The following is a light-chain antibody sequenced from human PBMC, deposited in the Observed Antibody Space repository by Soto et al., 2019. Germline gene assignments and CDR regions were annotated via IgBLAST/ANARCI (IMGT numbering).Light chain of an antibody. CDR2: DVR. CDR1: SSDVGGYNF. J-gene: IGLJ1*01. Sequence: QSVLAQPASVSGSPGQSITISCTGTSSDVGGYNFVSWYQQHPGKAPKLMIYDVRNRPSGVSNRFSGSKSVNTASLTISGLQAEDEADYYCSSYTSISTYVFGTGPKVPV. V-gene: IGLV2-14*01. CDR3: SSYTSISTYV.